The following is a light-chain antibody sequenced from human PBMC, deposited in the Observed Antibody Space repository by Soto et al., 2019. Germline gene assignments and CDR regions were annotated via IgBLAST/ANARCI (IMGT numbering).Light chain of an antibody. Sequence: QSVLTQPASVSGSPGQSITISCTGTSSDVGSHNLVSWYQQFPGKAPKLIIFEASKRPSGVSNRFSGSKSGSTASLTISGLQAEDEADYYCCSNDSNLSGSEVFGTGTKVTVL. V-gene: IGLV2-23*01. CDR1: SSDVGSHNL. CDR3: CSNDSNLSGSEV. J-gene: IGLJ1*01. CDR2: EAS.